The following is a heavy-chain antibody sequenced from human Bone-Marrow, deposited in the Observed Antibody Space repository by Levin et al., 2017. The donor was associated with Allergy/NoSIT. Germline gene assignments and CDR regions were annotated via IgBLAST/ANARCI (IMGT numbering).Heavy chain of an antibody. CDR2: IYHRGNT. D-gene: IGHD2-15*01. CDR3: ARVDCSGGSCYPWYFDL. CDR1: GDSISSGGYS. Sequence: SETLSLTCAVSGDSISSGGYSWSWIRQSPGKGLEWIGYIYHRGNTYYNPSLNSRVTISLDRSKNQFSLKLTSVTAADTAMYYCARVDCSGGSCYPWYFDLWGRGTLVTVSS. V-gene: IGHV4-30-2*06. J-gene: IGHJ2*01.